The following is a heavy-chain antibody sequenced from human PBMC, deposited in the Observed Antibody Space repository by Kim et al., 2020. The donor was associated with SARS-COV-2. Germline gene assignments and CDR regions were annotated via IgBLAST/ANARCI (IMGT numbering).Heavy chain of an antibody. CDR1: GFTFSSYA. CDR2: ISYDGSNK. D-gene: IGHD4-17*01. J-gene: IGHJ4*02. Sequence: GGSLRLSCAASGFTFSSYAMHWVRQAPGKGLEWVAVISYDGSNKYYADSVKGRFTISRDNSKNTLYLQMNSLRAEDTAVYYCARGYGDYGQAGDYWGQGT. CDR3: ARGYGDYGQAGDY. V-gene: IGHV3-30*04.